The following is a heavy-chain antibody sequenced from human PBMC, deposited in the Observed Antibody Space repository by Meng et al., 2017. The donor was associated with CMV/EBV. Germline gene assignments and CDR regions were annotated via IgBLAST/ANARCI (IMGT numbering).Heavy chain of an antibody. CDR3: ARGKHYSGSNLDEAFDI. J-gene: IGHJ3*02. CDR1: GFTFSSYA. D-gene: IGHD1-26*01. CDR2: ISGSLNSI. Sequence: GGSLRLSCAASGFTFSSYAMSWVRQAPGKGLEWVSAISGSLNSIYYADSVEGRFTIYRDNANNSLHLQMNSLRVEDTAVYYCARGKHYSGSNLDEAFDIWGQGTVVTVSS. V-gene: IGHV3-21*06.